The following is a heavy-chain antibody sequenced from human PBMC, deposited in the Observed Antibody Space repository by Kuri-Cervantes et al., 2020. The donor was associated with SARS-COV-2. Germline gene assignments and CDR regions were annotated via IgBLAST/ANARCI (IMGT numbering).Heavy chain of an antibody. CDR1: GFTFSNYG. CDR3: AKDPGTMARGHYYYGMDV. D-gene: IGHD3-10*01. CDR2: ISYNGSNE. Sequence: GESLKISCAASGFTFSNYGMHWVRQAPGKGLEWVAVISYNGSNEYYADSVKGRFTISRDNSKSTLYLQVNSLRAEDTSVYYCAKDPGTMARGHYYYGMDVWRQGPTVTVSS. V-gene: IGHV3-30*18. J-gene: IGHJ6*02.